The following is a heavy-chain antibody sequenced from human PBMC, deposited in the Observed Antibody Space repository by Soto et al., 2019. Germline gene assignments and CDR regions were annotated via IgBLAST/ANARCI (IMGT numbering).Heavy chain of an antibody. J-gene: IGHJ4*02. D-gene: IGHD3-10*01. CDR1: GFSLSTSGVG. Sequence: QITLKESGPTLVKPTQTLTLTCTFSGFSLSTSGVGVGWIRQPPGKALEWLALIYWDDDKRYSPSLKNRLTIHKDEPKDQVDQKRSNMDPVHTATYYSAHRRLADHPYYGRRGQGNLDNVS. CDR3: AHRRLADHPYYGR. CDR2: IYWDDDK. V-gene: IGHV2-5*02.